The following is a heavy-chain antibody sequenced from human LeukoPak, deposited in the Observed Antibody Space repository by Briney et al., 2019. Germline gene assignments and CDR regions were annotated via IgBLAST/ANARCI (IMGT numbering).Heavy chain of an antibody. CDR3: ARAHNWRVSSSGGFFDY. CDR2: IIPIFGTA. CDR1: GGTFSSYA. J-gene: IGHJ4*02. V-gene: IGHV1-69*05. Sequence: SVKVSCKASGGTFSSYAISWVRQAPGQGLEWMGRIIPIFGTANYAQKFQGRVTITTDESTSTAYMELSSLRSEDTAVYYCARAHNWRVSSSGGFFDYWGQGTLVTVSS. D-gene: IGHD6-13*01.